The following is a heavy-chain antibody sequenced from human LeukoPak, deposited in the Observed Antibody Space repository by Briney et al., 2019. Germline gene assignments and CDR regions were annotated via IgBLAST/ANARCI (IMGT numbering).Heavy chain of an antibody. CDR2: IKEDGSEI. CDR3: ARALSA. D-gene: IGHD3-3*01. CDR1: GFTFSNYW. J-gene: IGHJ4*02. V-gene: IGHV3-7*03. Sequence: GGSLRLSCVASGFTFSNYWMHWVRQAPGKGLEWVANIKEDGSEIYYMDSVKGRFSISRDNAKNSLFLQMNSLRAEDTAVYYCARALSAWGQGTLVTVSS.